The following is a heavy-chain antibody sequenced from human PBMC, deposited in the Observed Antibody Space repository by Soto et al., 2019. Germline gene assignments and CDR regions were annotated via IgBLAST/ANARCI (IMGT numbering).Heavy chain of an antibody. CDR3: ARGKWELLPVAFDI. D-gene: IGHD1-26*01. V-gene: IGHV4-59*01. Sequence: SETLSLTCTVSGGSISSYYWSWIRQPPGKGLEWIGYIYYSGSTNYNPSLKSRVTISVDTSKNQFSLKLSSVTAADTAVYYCARGKWELLPVAFDIWGQGTMVTVSS. CDR1: GGSISSYY. J-gene: IGHJ3*02. CDR2: IYYSGST.